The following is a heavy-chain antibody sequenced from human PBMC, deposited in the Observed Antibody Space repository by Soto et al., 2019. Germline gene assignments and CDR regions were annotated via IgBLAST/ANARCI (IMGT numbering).Heavy chain of an antibody. CDR2: IRSKANSYAT. CDR1: GFTFSGSA. CDR3: TRQKGATAVANLMFDY. Sequence: EVQLVESGGGLVQPGGSLKLSCAASGFTFSGSAMHWVRQASGKGLEWVGRIRSKANSYATAYAASVKGRFTISRDDSKNTAYLQMNSLKTEDTAVYYCTRQKGATAVANLMFDYWGQGTLVTVSS. D-gene: IGHD6-19*01. J-gene: IGHJ4*02. V-gene: IGHV3-73*01.